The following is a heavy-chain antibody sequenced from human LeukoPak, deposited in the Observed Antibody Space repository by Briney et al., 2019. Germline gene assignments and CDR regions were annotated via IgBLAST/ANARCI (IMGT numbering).Heavy chain of an antibody. J-gene: IGHJ5*02. CDR1: GDSSTTNSYW. D-gene: IGHD3-16*01. Sequence: PSETLSFTCSISGDSSTTNSYWRGWIRQSPGKGLEWIGSIYSSGNSYNNPSLKTRATISPDTSKNQYSLRLTSVTAADTAIYYCARRGIWDLQIGNWFDPWGQGILVIVSS. CDR3: ARRGIWDLQIGNWFDP. V-gene: IGHV4-39*01. CDR2: IYSSGNS.